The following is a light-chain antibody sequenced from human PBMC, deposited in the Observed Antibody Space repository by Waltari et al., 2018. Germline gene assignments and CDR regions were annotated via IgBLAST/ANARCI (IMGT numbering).Light chain of an antibody. CDR3: QQYDNLPPNT. Sequence: DIQMTQSPSSLSASVGDRVTITCQVSQDISNYLNWYQQKPGKAPKHLIYDASNLETGVPSRFSGSGSGTDFTFTISSLQPEDIATYYCQQYDNLPPNTFGQGTKLEIK. CDR2: DAS. V-gene: IGKV1-33*01. CDR1: QDISNY. J-gene: IGKJ2*01.